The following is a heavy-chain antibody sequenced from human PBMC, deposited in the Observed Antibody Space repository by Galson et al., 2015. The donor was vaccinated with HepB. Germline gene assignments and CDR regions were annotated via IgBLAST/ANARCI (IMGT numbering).Heavy chain of an antibody. V-gene: IGHV3-23*01. CDR2: ISGSGGST. D-gene: IGHD6-13*01. Sequence: SLRLSCAASGFTFSSYAMSWVRQAPGKGLEWVSAISGSGGSTYYADSVKGRFTISRDNSKNTLYLQMNSLRAEDTAVYYCAKIHGYSSSWQPYWYFDLWGRGTLVTVSS. CDR3: AKIHGYSSSWQPYWYFDL. CDR1: GFTFSSYA. J-gene: IGHJ2*01.